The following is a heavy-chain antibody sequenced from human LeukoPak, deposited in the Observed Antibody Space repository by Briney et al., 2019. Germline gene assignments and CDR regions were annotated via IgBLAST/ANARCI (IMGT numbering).Heavy chain of an antibody. Sequence: PGGSLRLSCSASGFTFSSYGMHWVRQAPGKGLEYVSAISSDGGRTYHADSVKGRFTISRDDSRNTLYLQMNSLRPEDTALYYCAKDLQHLVRTLSFDYWGQGTLVTVSS. CDR1: GFTFSSYG. D-gene: IGHD6-13*01. J-gene: IGHJ4*02. CDR3: AKDLQHLVRTLSFDY. V-gene: IGHV3-64*04. CDR2: ISSDGGRT.